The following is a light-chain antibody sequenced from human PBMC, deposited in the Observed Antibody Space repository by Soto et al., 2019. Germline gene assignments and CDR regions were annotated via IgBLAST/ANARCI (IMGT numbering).Light chain of an antibody. CDR3: QQYNNFWT. J-gene: IGKJ1*01. V-gene: IGKV3-11*01. CDR1: QSVSSY. CDR2: GAS. Sequence: EIVLTQSPATLSLSPVERATLSCMASQSVSSYLAWYQQKPGQAPRLLIYGASTRATGIPDRFSGSGSGTDFTLTISRLEPEDFAVYYCQQYNNFWTFGQGTKVDIK.